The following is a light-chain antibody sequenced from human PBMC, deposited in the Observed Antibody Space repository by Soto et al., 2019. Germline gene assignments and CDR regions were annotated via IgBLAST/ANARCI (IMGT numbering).Light chain of an antibody. V-gene: IGKV1-27*01. Sequence: DIQMTQSPSSLAASVGDRVTITCRASLPISNYLAWYRQTQGKIPNLXIYAASTLQAGVPSRFSCSGAGTDCTRTISSLQPEDVATDSCQQSYSSPWTFGQGTKVDIK. CDR3: QQSYSSPWT. J-gene: IGKJ1*01. CDR2: AAS. CDR1: LPISNY.